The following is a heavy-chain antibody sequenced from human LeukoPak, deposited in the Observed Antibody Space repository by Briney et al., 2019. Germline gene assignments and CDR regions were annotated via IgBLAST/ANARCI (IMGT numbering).Heavy chain of an antibody. CDR1: GGSISSSSYY. CDR2: IYYSGST. V-gene: IGHV4-39*01. Sequence: PSETLSLTCTVSGGSISSSSYYWGWIRQPPGKGLEWIGSIYYSGSTHYNPSLKSRVTISVDTSKNQFSLKLSSVTAADTAVYYCARRPGGYYDSSGYFDYWGQGTLVTVSS. J-gene: IGHJ4*02. D-gene: IGHD3-22*01. CDR3: ARRPGGYYDSSGYFDY.